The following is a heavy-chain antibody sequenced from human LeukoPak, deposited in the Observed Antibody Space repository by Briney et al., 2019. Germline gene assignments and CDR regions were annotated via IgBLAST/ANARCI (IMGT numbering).Heavy chain of an antibody. CDR2: MNPNSGNT. V-gene: IGHV1-8*01. J-gene: IGHJ6*03. Sequence: ASVKVSYTASGYTFTSYDINWVRQATGQGLEWMGWMNPNSGNTGYAQKFQGRVTMTRNTSISTAYMELSSLRSEDTAVYYCARADYYDSSLGYYYYYMDVWGKGTTVTISS. D-gene: IGHD3-22*01. CDR1: GYTFTSYD. CDR3: ARADYYDSSLGYYYYYMDV.